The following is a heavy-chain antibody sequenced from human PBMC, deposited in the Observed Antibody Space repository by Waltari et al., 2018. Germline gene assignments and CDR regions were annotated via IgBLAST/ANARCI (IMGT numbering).Heavy chain of an antibody. CDR3: ARGRIHYTSNWFDP. V-gene: IGHV4-59*01. CDR2: IYYTGST. D-gene: IGHD3-10*01. Sequence: QVQLQESGPGQVKPSETLSLTCPVSNGSITSSFWNWIRQSPEKGLEWIGYIYYTGSTDYNPSLKSRVTISVDTAKNQFSLRLNSVTAADTGVYYCARGRIHYTSNWFDPWGQGTLVTVSS. CDR1: NGSITSSF. J-gene: IGHJ5*02.